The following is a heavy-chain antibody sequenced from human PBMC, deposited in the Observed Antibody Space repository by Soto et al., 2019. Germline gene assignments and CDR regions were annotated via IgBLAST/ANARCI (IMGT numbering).Heavy chain of an antibody. J-gene: IGHJ4*02. D-gene: IGHD6-6*01. CDR1: GGPINDFY. CDR3: ARVGGVAARTFDY. V-gene: IGHV4-59*01. Sequence: PXETLSLTCTVSGGPINDFYWSWIRQPPGKGLEWIGYIYYSGSTDYNPSLKGRVTISVDTSKNQFSLKLRSVTAADTAVYYCARVGGVAARTFDYWGQGTLVTVSS. CDR2: IYYSGST.